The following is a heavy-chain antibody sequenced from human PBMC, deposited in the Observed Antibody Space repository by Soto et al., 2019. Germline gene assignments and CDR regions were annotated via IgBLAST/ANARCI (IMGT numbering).Heavy chain of an antibody. CDR1: GFTFDDYA. D-gene: IGHD1-26*01. V-gene: IGHV3-43*02. CDR2: ISGDGGST. CDR3: AKDIIIVGATTNYDYGMDV. Sequence: GGSLRLSCAASGFTFDDYAMHWVRQAPGKGLEWVSLISGDGGSTYYADSVKGRFTISRDNSKNSLYLQMNSLRTEDTALYYCAKDIIIVGATTNYDYGMDVWGQGTTVTVSS. J-gene: IGHJ6*02.